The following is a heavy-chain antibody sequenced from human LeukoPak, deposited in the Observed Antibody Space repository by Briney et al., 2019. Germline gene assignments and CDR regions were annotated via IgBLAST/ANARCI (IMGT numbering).Heavy chain of an antibody. J-gene: IGHJ5*02. Sequence: PSETLSLTWTVSGXSISSYYWSWIRQPPGKGLEWIGYIYDSGSTNYNPSLKSRVTISVDTSKNQFSLKLSSVTAADTAVYYCTRGPDDYGDYGGENWFDPWGQGTLVTVSS. CDR1: GXSISSYY. D-gene: IGHD4-17*01. V-gene: IGHV4-59*01. CDR3: TRGPDDYGDYGGENWFDP. CDR2: IYDSGST.